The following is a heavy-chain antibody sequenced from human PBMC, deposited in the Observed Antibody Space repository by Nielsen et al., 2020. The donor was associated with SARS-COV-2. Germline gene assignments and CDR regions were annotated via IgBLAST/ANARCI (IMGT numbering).Heavy chain of an antibody. CDR3: ARGQAFKDH. J-gene: IGHJ4*02. CDR1: GLIFSSSW. CDR2: INEDGSVV. Sequence: GESLKISCAASGLIFSSSWMVWVRQAPGKGLEWVANINEDGSVVNYVDSVKGRFTISRDNAGKSLYLQMNSLRAEDTAVYYCARGQAFKDHWGQGTLVTVSA. D-gene: IGHD3-3*02. V-gene: IGHV3-7*05.